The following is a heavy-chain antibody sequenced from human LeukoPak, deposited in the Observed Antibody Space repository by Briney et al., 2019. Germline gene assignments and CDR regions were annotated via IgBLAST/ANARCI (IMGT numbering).Heavy chain of an antibody. V-gene: IGHV4-39*01. D-gene: IGHD6-6*01. J-gene: IGHJ3*02. Sequence: PSETLSLTCTVSGGSISSSSYYWGWIRQPPGKGLEWIGSIYYSGSTHYNPSLKSRVTISVDTSKNQFSLKLSSVTAADTAVYYCADLESSSTAFDIWGQGTMVTVSS. CDR2: IYYSGST. CDR3: ADLESSSTAFDI. CDR1: GGSISSSSYY.